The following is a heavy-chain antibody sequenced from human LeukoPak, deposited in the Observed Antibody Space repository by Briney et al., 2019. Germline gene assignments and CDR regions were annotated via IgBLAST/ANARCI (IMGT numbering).Heavy chain of an antibody. CDR1: GYTFTSYY. V-gene: IGHV1-46*01. CDR2: INPSGGST. J-gene: IGHJ3*02. CDR3: ARGGKIVVVTAIRSDDAFDI. Sequence: ASVKVSCKASGYTFTSYYMHWVRQAPGQGLEWMEIINPSGGSTSYAQKFQGRVTMTRDTSTSTVYMELSSLRSEDTAVYYCARGGKIVVVTAIRSDDAFDIWGQGTMVTVSS. D-gene: IGHD2-21*02.